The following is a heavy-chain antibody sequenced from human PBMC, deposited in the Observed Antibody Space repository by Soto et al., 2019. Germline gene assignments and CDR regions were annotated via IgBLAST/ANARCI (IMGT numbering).Heavy chain of an antibody. CDR1: GGSISSGDYY. CDR3: ARDYFYCSGGGCYSNYYYYGMDV. CDR2: IYYSGST. J-gene: IGHJ6*02. Sequence: TLSLTCTVSGGSISSGDYYWSWIRQPPGKGLEWIGYIYYSGSTYYNPSLKSRVTISVDTSKNQFSLKLSSVTAADTAVYYCARDYFYCSGGGCYSNYYYYGMDVWGQGTTVTVSS. D-gene: IGHD2-15*01. V-gene: IGHV4-30-4*01.